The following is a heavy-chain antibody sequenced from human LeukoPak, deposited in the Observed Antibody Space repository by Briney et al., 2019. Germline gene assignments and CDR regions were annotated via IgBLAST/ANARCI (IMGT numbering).Heavy chain of an antibody. CDR1: GFTFSSYW. V-gene: IGHV3-30-3*01. CDR3: ARALDEGARFDY. CDR2: ISYDGTNK. J-gene: IGHJ4*02. Sequence: PGGSLRLSCAASGFTFSSYWMSWVRQAPGKGLEWVAVISYDGTNKYYADSMKGRFTIYRDNSKNTLYLQMNSLRAEDTAVYYCARALDEGARFDYWGQGTLVTVSS.